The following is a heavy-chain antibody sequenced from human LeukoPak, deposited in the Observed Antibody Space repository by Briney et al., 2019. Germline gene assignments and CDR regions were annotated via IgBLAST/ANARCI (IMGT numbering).Heavy chain of an antibody. CDR1: GGSFSGYY. CDR2: IYYSGST. V-gene: IGHV4-34*01. J-gene: IGHJ3*02. D-gene: IGHD6-19*01. CDR3: ARRTKSSGWYGGGRHCAFDI. Sequence: SETMSLTCAVYGGSFSGYYWGWIRQPPGKGLEWIGSIYYSGSTYYNPSLKSRVTISVDTSKNQFSLKLSSVTAAGTAVYYCARRTKSSGWYGGGRHCAFDIWGQGTMVTVSS.